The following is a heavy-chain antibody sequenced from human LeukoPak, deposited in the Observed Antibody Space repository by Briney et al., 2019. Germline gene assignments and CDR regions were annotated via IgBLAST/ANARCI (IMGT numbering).Heavy chain of an antibody. V-gene: IGHV3-11*01. CDR1: GFTFSDYY. Sequence: GGSLRLSCAASGFTFSDYYMSWIRPAPGKGLEWVSYISSSGSTIYYADYVKGRFTISRDNAKNSLYLQMNSLRAEDTAVYYCARDTMVRGVIVDYYYGMDVWGQGTTVTVSS. J-gene: IGHJ6*02. CDR3: ARDTMVRGVIVDYYYGMDV. D-gene: IGHD3-10*01. CDR2: ISSSGSTI.